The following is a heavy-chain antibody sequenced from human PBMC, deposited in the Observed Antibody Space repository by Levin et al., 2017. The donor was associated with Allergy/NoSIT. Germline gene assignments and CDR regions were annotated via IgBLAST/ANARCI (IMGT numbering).Heavy chain of an antibody. J-gene: IGHJ4*02. CDR3: ARSSGGYCSSTSCYLFDY. D-gene: IGHD2-2*01. CDR1: GYTFTGYY. V-gene: IGHV1-2*02. CDR2: INPNSGGT. Sequence: GGSLRLSCKASGYTFTGYYMHWVRQAPGQGLEWMGWINPNSGGTNYAQKFQGRVTMTRDTSISTAYMELSRLRSDDTAVYYCARSSGGYCSSTSCYLFDYWGQGTLVTVSS.